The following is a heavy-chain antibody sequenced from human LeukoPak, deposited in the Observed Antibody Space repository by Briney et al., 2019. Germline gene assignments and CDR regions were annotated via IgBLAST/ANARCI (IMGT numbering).Heavy chain of an antibody. CDR3: ARSFEKAAALDY. CDR2: IYYSGST. D-gene: IGHD6-13*01. V-gene: IGHV4-59*01. J-gene: IGHJ4*02. Sequence: SSETLSLTCTVSGGSISSYYWSWIRQPPGKGLEWIGYIYYSGSTNYNPSLKSRVTISVDTSKNQFSLKLSSVTAADTAVYYCARSFEKAAALDYWGQGTLVTVS. CDR1: GGSISSYY.